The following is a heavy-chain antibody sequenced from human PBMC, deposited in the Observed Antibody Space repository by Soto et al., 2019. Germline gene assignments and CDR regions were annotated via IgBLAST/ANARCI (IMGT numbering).Heavy chain of an antibody. D-gene: IGHD5-12*01. CDR2: INPNSGVT. CDR1: GDTFTDYY. CDR3: ARESGGATAPLDYYYFYMDV. V-gene: IGHV1-2*04. J-gene: IGHJ6*03. Sequence: QVQLVQSGAEVKKPGASVTVSCRSSGDTFTDYYMHWVRQAPGQGLEWMGWINPNSGVTKYAQKFQGWVTMTRDTSIRTVYMQLSRLRSDDTAVYYCARESGGATAPLDYYYFYMDVWVTGTTVTVSS.